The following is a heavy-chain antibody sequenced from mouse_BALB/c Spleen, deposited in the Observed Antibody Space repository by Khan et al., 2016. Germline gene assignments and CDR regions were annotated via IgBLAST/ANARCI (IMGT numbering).Heavy chain of an antibody. Sequence: QIQLVQSGPELKKPGETVKISCKASGYTFTDYSMHWVKQAPGKGLKWMGWINTETGEPTYADDFKGRFAFSLETSASTAYLQINNLKNEDTATXFCAHDGSSYNYAMDYWGQGTSVTVSS. CDR3: AHDGSSYNYAMDY. CDR2: INTETGEP. CDR1: GYTFTDYS. J-gene: IGHJ4*01. V-gene: IGHV9-2-1*01. D-gene: IGHD1-1*01.